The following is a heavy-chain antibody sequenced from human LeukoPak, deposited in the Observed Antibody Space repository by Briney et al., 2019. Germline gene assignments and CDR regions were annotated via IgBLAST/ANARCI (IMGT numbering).Heavy chain of an antibody. D-gene: IGHD6-6*01. V-gene: IGHV3-23*01. CDR3: ASSSFRGSSIDY. CDR2: ISGSGDSA. CDR1: GFTFSSYG. J-gene: IGHJ4*02. Sequence: PGGSLRLSCAASGFTFSSYGMSWVCQAPGKGLKWVSAISGSGDSAYYADSVKGRFTISRDNSKNTLYLQVNSLRAEDTAVYYCASSSFRGSSIDYWGQGTLVTVSS.